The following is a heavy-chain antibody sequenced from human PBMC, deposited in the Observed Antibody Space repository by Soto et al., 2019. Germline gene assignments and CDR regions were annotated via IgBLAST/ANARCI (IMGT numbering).Heavy chain of an antibody. V-gene: IGHV3-23*01. CDR3: AKDWRSYGRSDA. Sequence: PGESLRLSCAASGFTFSSYAMSWVRQAPGKGLEWVSAISGSGGSTYYADSVNGRFTISRDNSKNTLYLQMNSLRAEDPAGYDWAKDWRSYGRSDAWGEGSTRTV. CDR1: GFTFSSYA. D-gene: IGHD3-16*01. J-gene: IGHJ6*02. CDR2: ISGSGGST.